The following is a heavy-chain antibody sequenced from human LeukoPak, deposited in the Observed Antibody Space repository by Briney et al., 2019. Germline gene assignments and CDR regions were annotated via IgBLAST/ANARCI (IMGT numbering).Heavy chain of an antibody. CDR3: ARSASVPGGFYFDY. J-gene: IGHJ4*02. Sequence: GGSLRLSCAASGFTFSSYSMNWVRQAPGKGLEWVSSISSSSSYIYYADSLKGRFTISRDNAKNSMYLQMNSLRAEDTALYYCARSASVPGGFYFDYWGQGTLVTVSS. CDR2: ISSSSSYI. CDR1: GFTFSSYS. D-gene: IGHD3-10*01. V-gene: IGHV3-21*01.